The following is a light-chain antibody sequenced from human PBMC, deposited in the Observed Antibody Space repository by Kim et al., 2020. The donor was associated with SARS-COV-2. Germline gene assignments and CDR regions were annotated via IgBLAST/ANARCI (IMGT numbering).Light chain of an antibody. J-gene: IGLJ3*02. V-gene: IGLV4-69*01. CDR3: KNWGTGIQV. Sequence: ASVKLTCTLSSGHSSDAIAWHQQQREKGTRYLMKLNSDGSHSKGDGIPDRFSGSSSGAERYLTSSSLQSEDEADYDCKNWGTGIQVFGGGTKLTVL. CDR2: LNSDGSH. CDR1: SGHSSDA.